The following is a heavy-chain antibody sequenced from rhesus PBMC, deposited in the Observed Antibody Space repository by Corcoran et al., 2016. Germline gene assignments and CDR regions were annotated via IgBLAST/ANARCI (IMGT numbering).Heavy chain of an antibody. CDR1: GFTFTNYW. CDR2: FSVSRSDP. J-gene: IGHJ4*01. CDR3: ARDVH. Sequence: EVQLVESVGGLVQPGGSLRLSCAASGFTFTNYWMYWLRQAAGRGLGWVSRFSVSRSDPYYPDAVKGRFTISRDIAKNALYLQMSSLRPEDTAVYYCARDVHWGQGVLVTVSS. V-gene: IGHV3S41*01.